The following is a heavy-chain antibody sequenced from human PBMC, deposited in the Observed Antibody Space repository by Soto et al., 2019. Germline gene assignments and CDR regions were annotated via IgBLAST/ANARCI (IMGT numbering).Heavy chain of an antibody. CDR1: GGSISSSSYY. J-gene: IGHJ5*02. Sequence: LSLTCTVSGGSISSSSYYWGGIRQPPGKGLEWIGSIYYSGSTYYNPSLKRRVTISVDTSKNKFSLQLSSVTAADTAVYYCARIFEKASWFDPWGQGTLVTV. CDR3: ARIFEKASWFDP. D-gene: IGHD3-9*01. CDR2: IYYSGST. V-gene: IGHV4-39*01.